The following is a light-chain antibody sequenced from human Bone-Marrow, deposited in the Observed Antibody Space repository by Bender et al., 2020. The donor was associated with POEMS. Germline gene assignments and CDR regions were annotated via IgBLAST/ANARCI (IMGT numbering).Light chain of an antibody. J-gene: IGLJ1*01. V-gene: IGLV2-14*01. CDR1: SSDIGSYDY. CDR2: DVS. Sequence: QSALTQPASVSGSPGQSITISCTGTSSDIGSYDYVSWYQQHPGKAPKLLIYDVSNRPSGVSNRFSGSKSGNTASLTISGLRAEDEADYYCNSYTRSSTLYVFGSGTTVTVL. CDR3: NSYTRSSTLYV.